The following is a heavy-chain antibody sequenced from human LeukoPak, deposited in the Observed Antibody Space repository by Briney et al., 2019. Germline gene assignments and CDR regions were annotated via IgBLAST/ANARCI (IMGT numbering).Heavy chain of an antibody. CDR2: IYYSGST. J-gene: IGHJ5*02. D-gene: IGHD4-23*01. Sequence: SETLSLTCTVSGGSISSGDYYWSWIRQPPGKGLEWIGYIYYSGSTYYNPSLKSRVTISVDTSKNQFSLKLSSVTAADTAVYYCARDYGGPPGNWFDPWGQGTLVTVSS. CDR1: GGSISSGDYY. V-gene: IGHV4-30-4*01. CDR3: ARDYGGPPGNWFDP.